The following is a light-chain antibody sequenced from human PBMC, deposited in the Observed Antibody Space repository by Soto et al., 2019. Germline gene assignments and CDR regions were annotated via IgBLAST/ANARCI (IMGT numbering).Light chain of an antibody. Sequence: EIVLTQSPAALSLTKGERATLSCRASQSVSSYLAWYQQRPGQAPRLLIFDASNRATGIPDRFSGSGSGTDFTLTISRLDPEDFAVYYCQQAGSLPLTFGGGAMV. V-gene: IGKV3-11*01. J-gene: IGKJ4*01. CDR3: QQAGSLPLT. CDR2: DAS. CDR1: QSVSSY.